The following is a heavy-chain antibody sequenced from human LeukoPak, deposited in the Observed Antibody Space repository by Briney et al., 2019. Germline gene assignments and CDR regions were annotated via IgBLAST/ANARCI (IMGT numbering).Heavy chain of an antibody. V-gene: IGHV4-61*02. D-gene: IGHD4-17*01. CDR2: IYTSGST. Sequence: SETLSLTCTVSGGSISSGSYYWSWIRQPAGKGLEWIGRIYTSGSTNYNPSLKSRVTMSVDTSKNQFSLKLSSVTAADTAVYYCARVIRSTTEYYYYMDVWGRGTTVTVSS. CDR1: GGSISSGSYY. J-gene: IGHJ6*03. CDR3: ARVIRSTTEYYYYMDV.